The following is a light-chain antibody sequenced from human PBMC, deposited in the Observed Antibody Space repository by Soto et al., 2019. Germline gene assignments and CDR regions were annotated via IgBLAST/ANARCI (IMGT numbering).Light chain of an antibody. Sequence: DIQMTQSPSTLSASVGDRVTITCRASQSIGSWLAWNQQKPGRAPKLLIYKASSLESGVPSRFSGSGSGTEFTLTISSLQPDDFATYYCQQYNSYSWTFGQGTKVEIK. J-gene: IGKJ1*01. CDR2: KAS. CDR1: QSIGSW. V-gene: IGKV1-5*03. CDR3: QQYNSYSWT.